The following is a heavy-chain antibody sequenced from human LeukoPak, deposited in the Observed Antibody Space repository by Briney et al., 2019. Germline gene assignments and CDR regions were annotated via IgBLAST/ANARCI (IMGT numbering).Heavy chain of an antibody. Sequence: GGSLRLSCAASGFTFSSYSMNWVRQAPGKGLEWVSSISSSSSYIYYADSVKGRFTISRDNAKNSLYLQMNSLRAEDTAVYYCARDVITMVRGVHFDYWGQGTLVTVSS. J-gene: IGHJ4*02. V-gene: IGHV3-21*01. CDR2: ISSSSSYI. CDR1: GFTFSSYS. D-gene: IGHD3-10*01. CDR3: ARDVITMVRGVHFDY.